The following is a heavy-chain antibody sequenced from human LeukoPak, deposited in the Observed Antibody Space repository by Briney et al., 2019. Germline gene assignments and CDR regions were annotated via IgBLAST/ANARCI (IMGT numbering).Heavy chain of an antibody. Sequence: ASVKVSCKASGYTFIIYEIQWVRQAPGQGLEWVGWMRPRYGNTAYAQSFQGRVTINRDTSIDTVYMGLSGLRSEDTAVYYCARVGAGEGGIDYWAQGTLITVSS. D-gene: IGHD3-10*01. J-gene: IGHJ4*02. CDR2: MRPRYGNT. CDR3: ARVGAGEGGIDY. V-gene: IGHV1-8*03. CDR1: GYTFIIYE.